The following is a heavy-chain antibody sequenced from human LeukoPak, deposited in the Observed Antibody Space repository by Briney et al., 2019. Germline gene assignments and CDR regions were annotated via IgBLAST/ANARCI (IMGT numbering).Heavy chain of an antibody. CDR2: INTDGSTT. J-gene: IGHJ4*02. D-gene: IGHD6-13*01. V-gene: IGHV3-74*01. Sequence: GGSLRLSCAASGFTFSSYWMHWVRQAPGKGLVWVSRINTDGSTTSYADSVKGRFTISRDNAKNRLYLQMNSLRAEDTAVYYCAKDQDVAAAGTWGSIDYWGQGTLVTVSS. CDR1: GFTFSSYW. CDR3: AKDQDVAAAGTWGSIDY.